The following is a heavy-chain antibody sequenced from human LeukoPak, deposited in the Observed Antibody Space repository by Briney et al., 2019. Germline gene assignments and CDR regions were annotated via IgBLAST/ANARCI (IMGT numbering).Heavy chain of an antibody. Sequence: GGSLRLSCAASGFMFSHYAMSWVRQPPEKGLEWVSGITAGGGTTDYPDSVKGRFTISRDNSRNMVYLQMNSLRGEDTAVYYCAKRESGYYNSWGQGTLVIVSS. V-gene: IGHV3-23*01. CDR2: ITAGGGTT. D-gene: IGHD5-12*01. J-gene: IGHJ5*02. CDR3: AKRESGYYNS. CDR1: GFMFSHYA.